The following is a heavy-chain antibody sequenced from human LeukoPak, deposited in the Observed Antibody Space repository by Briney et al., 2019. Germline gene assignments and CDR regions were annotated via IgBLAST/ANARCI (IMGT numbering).Heavy chain of an antibody. D-gene: IGHD5-18*01. CDR2: TYYRSKWYN. J-gene: IGHJ5*02. CDR1: ERRVARECTA. CDR3: ARGDTAMVP. V-gene: IGHV6-1*01. Sequence: QIRSRTLHMEERRVARECTAWYWPKQYPSRGLEWLGRTYYRSKWYNDYAVSVKSRITINPDTSKNQCSLQLNSVTPEDTAVYYCARGDTAMVPWGQGTLVTVSS.